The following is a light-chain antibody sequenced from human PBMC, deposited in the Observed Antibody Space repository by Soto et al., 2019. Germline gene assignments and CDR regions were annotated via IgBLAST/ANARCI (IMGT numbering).Light chain of an antibody. V-gene: IGKV1-5*01. CDR3: QQYDSYSWT. CDR1: QSISTF. CDR2: DAS. J-gene: IGKJ1*01. Sequence: DIQMTHPPSTLSASAGDTVTITCRASQSISTFLAWYQQKPGKAPKLLIFDASSLKSGVPSRFSGSGSGTEFTPTISSLQPDDFATYYCQQYDSYSWTFGQGTKVDIK.